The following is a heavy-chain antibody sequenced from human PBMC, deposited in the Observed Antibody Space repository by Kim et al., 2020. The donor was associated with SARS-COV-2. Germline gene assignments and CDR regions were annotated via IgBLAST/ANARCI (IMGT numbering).Heavy chain of an antibody. J-gene: IGHJ4*02. Sequence: GGSLRLSCAASGFTFSSYAMSWVRQAPGKGLEWVSAISGSGGSTYYADSVKGRFTISRDNSKNTLYLQMNSLRAEDTAVYYCAKDGGGYSSSWYFYWGQGTLVTVSS. CDR2: ISGSGGST. V-gene: IGHV3-23*01. CDR3: AKDGGGYSSSWYFY. D-gene: IGHD6-13*01. CDR1: GFTFSSYA.